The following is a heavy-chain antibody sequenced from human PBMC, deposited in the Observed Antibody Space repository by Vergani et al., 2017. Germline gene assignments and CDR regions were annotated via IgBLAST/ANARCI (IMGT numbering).Heavy chain of an antibody. V-gene: IGHV3-9*01. CDR3: ATDMATYYDILTGYYPSKYYYYGMDV. D-gene: IGHD3-9*01. Sequence: EVQLVESGGGVVQPGRSLRLSCAASGFTFDDYAMHWVRQAPGKGLEWGSGISWNSGSIGYADSVKGRITISRDNAKNSLYLQMNSLRAEDTALYYCATDMATYYDILTGYYPSKYYYYGMDVWGQGTTVTVSS. CDR1: GFTFDDYA. CDR2: ISWNSGSI. J-gene: IGHJ6*02.